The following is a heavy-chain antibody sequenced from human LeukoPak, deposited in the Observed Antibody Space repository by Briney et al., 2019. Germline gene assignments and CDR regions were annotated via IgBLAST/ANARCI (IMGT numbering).Heavy chain of an antibody. Sequence: ASVKVSCKVSGYTLTQLVIHWVRQAPGKGLEWMGGFDPDDGETIYAQKFQDRVTMTEDTSTDTAYMELSSLRSEDTAFYYCATSSGTYFLYWGQGTLVTVS. D-gene: IGHD1-26*01. CDR1: GYTLTQLV. V-gene: IGHV1-24*01. CDR2: FDPDDGET. J-gene: IGHJ4*02. CDR3: ATSSGTYFLY.